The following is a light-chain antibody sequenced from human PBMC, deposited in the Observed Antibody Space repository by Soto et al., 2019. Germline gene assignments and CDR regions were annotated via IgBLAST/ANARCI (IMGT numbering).Light chain of an antibody. J-gene: IGKJ3*01. CDR3: QQSSDWPLT. CDR1: QSVSSY. CDR2: DAS. V-gene: IGKV3-11*01. Sequence: PGGRATLSCRASQSVSSYLAWYQQKPGQTPRLLIYDASNRATGIPARFSGSGSGTDFTLTISSLEPEDFAVYFCQQSSDWPLTFGPGTNVDIK.